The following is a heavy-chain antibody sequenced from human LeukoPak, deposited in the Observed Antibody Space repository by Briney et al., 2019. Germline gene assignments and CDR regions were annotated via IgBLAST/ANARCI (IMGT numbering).Heavy chain of an antibody. Sequence: ASVNVSCKVAGYTFTSYDIKWVRQPTGQWREWIGLMNPNIGNTFYAQTFKGRVTMTRNTSISTDYMELSSLRSEDTAVYYCARVFGAYGSGSYYNGRDYYYYAMDVWGQGTTVTVSS. CDR2: MNPNIGNT. D-gene: IGHD3-10*01. CDR3: ARVFGAYGSGSYYNGRDYYYYAMDV. CDR1: GYTFTSYD. J-gene: IGHJ6*02. V-gene: IGHV1-8*01.